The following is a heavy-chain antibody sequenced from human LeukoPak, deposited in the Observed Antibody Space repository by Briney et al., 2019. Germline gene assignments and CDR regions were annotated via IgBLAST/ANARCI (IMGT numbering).Heavy chain of an antibody. D-gene: IGHD3-16*01. CDR3: ARDGREGGYNWFDP. Sequence: SVKVPCKASGGTFSSYAISWVRQAPGQGLEWMGGIIPIFGTANYAQKFQGRVTITADESTSTAYMELSSLRSEDTAVYYCARDGREGGYNWFDPWGQGTLVTVSS. V-gene: IGHV1-69*01. J-gene: IGHJ5*02. CDR1: GGTFSSYA. CDR2: IIPIFGTA.